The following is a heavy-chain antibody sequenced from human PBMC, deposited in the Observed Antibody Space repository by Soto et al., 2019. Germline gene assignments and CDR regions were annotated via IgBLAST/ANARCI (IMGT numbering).Heavy chain of an antibody. Sequence: QVQLVESGGGVVQPGRSLRLSCAASGFTFSSYAMHWVRQAPGKGLERVAVISYDGSNKYYADSVKGRFTISRDNSKNTLYLQMNGLRAEDTAVYYCARMRGVQLWFGSLEHWGQGTLVTFSS. CDR2: ISYDGSNK. CDR1: GFTFSSYA. J-gene: IGHJ5*02. V-gene: IGHV3-30-3*01. CDR3: ARMRGVQLWFGSLEH. D-gene: IGHD5-18*01.